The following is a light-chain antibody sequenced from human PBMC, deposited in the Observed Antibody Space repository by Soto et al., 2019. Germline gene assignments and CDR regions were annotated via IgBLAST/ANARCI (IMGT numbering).Light chain of an antibody. J-gene: IGKJ1*01. CDR3: QQYGSSPIT. CDR2: GAS. V-gene: IGKV3-20*01. Sequence: EIVLTQSPGTLSLSPGERATLSCRASQSVSSSYLAWYQQKPGQAPRLLIHGASSRATGIPDRISGSGSGTDFTLTISRLEPEDFAVYYCQQYGSSPITFGQGTKVDNK. CDR1: QSVSSSY.